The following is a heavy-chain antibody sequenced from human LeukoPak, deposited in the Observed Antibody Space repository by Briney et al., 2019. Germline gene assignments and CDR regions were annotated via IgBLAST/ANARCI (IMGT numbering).Heavy chain of an antibody. CDR3: AKDGGEYYDILTGYYPRLYYMDV. V-gene: IGHV3-11*01. CDR2: ISSIGTI. CDR1: GFTFSDYY. J-gene: IGHJ6*03. D-gene: IGHD3-9*01. Sequence: GGSLRLSCAASGFTFSDYYMSWIRQAPGKGLEWVSYISSIGTIYYADSVKGRFTISRDNAKNSLYLQMNSLRAEDTAVYYCAKDGGEYYDILTGYYPRLYYMDVWGKGTTVTISS.